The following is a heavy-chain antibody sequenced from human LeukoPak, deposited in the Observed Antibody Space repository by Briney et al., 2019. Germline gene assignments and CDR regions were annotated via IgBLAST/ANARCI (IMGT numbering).Heavy chain of an antibody. CDR2: IIPIFGTA. V-gene: IGHV1-69*05. J-gene: IGHJ4*02. CDR3: ARHNFWSGPFDY. CDR1: GGTFSSYA. D-gene: IGHD3-3*01. Sequence: LGASVKVSCKASGGTFSSYAISWVRQAPGQGLEWMGGIIPIFGTANYAQKFQGRVTITTDESTSTAYMELSSLRSEDTAVYYCARHNFWSGPFDYWGREPWSPSPQ.